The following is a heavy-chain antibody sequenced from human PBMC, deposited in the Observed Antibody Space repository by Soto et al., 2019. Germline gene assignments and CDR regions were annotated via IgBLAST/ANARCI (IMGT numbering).Heavy chain of an antibody. D-gene: IGHD4-17*01. J-gene: IGHJ3*01. V-gene: IGHV3-48*02. CDR1: GLTFSSDE. Sequence: DVQLVESGGGLVHPGGSLRLSCAASGLTFSSDEMNWVRQIPGKGLEWVSYISSDSQTKHYADSVKGRFTISRDNVKNSLYLQMDSLTDEDTALYYCVRDQGVWDHDYEALNLWGQGTMVTVSS. CDR2: ISSDSQTK. CDR3: VRDQGVWDHDYEALNL.